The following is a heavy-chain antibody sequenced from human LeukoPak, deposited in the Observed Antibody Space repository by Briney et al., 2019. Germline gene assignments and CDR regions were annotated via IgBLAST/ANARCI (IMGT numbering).Heavy chain of an antibody. CDR3: ARPLRAGTGADAFDI. Sequence: ASVKVSCKASGYTFTGYYMHWVRQAPGQRLEWMGWINAGNGNTKYSQKFQGRVTITRDTSASTAYMELSSLRSEDTAVYYCARPLRAGTGADAFDIWGQGTMVTVSS. J-gene: IGHJ3*02. CDR1: GYTFTGYY. D-gene: IGHD6-19*01. CDR2: INAGNGNT. V-gene: IGHV1-3*01.